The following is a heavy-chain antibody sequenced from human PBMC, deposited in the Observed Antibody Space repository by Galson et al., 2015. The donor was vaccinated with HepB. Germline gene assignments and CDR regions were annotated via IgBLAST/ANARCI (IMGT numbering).Heavy chain of an antibody. CDR2: ISSSSSYI. Sequence: SLRLSCAASGFTFSSYSMNWVRQAPGKGLEWVSSISSSSSYIYYADSVKGRFTISRDNAKNSLYLQMNSLRAEDTAVYYCARGAVPSTPDELLWFGELGPYYYMDVWGKGTTVTVSS. V-gene: IGHV3-21*01. D-gene: IGHD3-10*01. CDR1: GFTFSSYS. CDR3: ARGAVPSTPDELLWFGELGPYYYMDV. J-gene: IGHJ6*03.